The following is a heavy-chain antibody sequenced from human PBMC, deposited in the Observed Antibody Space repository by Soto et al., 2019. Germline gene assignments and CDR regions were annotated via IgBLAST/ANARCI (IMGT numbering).Heavy chain of an antibody. CDR3: WISAALMLVVESGATETKYLDS. V-gene: IGHV4-34*01. Sequence: SETLSLACAVYGGSFSGYYWSWIRQPPGMGLEWIGEINPDGSTNYNPSLKSRVTISVETSKNQFYLKVISVTAADTAFYYCWISAALMLVVESGATETKYLDSCSQGTLVTVSS. CDR2: INPDGST. J-gene: IGHJ4*02. D-gene: IGHD2-21*01. CDR1: GGSFSGYY.